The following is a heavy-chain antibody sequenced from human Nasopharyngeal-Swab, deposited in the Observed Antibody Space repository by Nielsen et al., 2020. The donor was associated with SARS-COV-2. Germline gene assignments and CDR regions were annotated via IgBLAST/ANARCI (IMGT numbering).Heavy chain of an antibody. V-gene: IGHV4-34*01. Sequence: SETLSLTCAVYGGSFSGYYWSWIRQSPGKGLEWIGEINHSGSTNYNPSLKSRVTISVDTSKNQFSLKLSSATAADTAVYYCASAKLIYDFWSGYGHPGFDYWGQGTLVTVSS. CDR2: INHSGST. D-gene: IGHD3-3*01. CDR1: GGSFSGYY. J-gene: IGHJ4*02. CDR3: ASAKLIYDFWSGYGHPGFDY.